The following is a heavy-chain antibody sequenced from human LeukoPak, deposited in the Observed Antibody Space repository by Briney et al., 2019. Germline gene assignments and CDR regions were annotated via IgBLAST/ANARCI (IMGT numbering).Heavy chain of an antibody. CDR2: ISSSSSYI. Sequence: GGSLRLSCAASGFTFSSYSMNWVRQAPGKGPEWVSSISSSSSYIYYADSVKGRFTISRDNAKNSLYLQMNSLRAEDTAVYYCARRPSSGWPFDYWGQGTLVTVSS. CDR1: GFTFSSYS. J-gene: IGHJ4*02. D-gene: IGHD6-19*01. V-gene: IGHV3-21*01. CDR3: ARRPSSGWPFDY.